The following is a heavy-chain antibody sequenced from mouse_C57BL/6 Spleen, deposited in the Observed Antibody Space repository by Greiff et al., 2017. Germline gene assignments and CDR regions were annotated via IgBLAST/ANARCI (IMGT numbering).Heavy chain of an antibody. CDR3: ARLYYGSRWYFDV. CDR2: ISGGGGNT. D-gene: IGHD1-1*01. J-gene: IGHJ1*03. CDR1: GFTFSSYT. Sequence: EVMLVESGGGLVKPGGSLKLSCAASGFTFSSYTMSWVRQTPEKRLEWVATISGGGGNTYYPDSVRGRFTISRDNAKNTLYLQMSSLRSEDTALYYCARLYYGSRWYFDVWGTGTTVTVSS. V-gene: IGHV5-9*01.